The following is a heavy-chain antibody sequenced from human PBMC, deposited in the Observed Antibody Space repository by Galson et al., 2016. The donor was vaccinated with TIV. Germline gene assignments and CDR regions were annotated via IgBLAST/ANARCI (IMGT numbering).Heavy chain of an antibody. CDR2: ISRSGGSV. V-gene: IGHV3-23*01. CDR3: ATSVTNLIDD. CDR1: GFTFGVYV. Sequence: SLRLSCAASGFTFGVYVMNWVRQAPGQGLEWMSKISRSGGSVYYADSVKGRFTISRDKSKTTLYLQMNGLRADDTAVYYCATSVTNLIDDWGQGTLVSVSS. J-gene: IGHJ4*02.